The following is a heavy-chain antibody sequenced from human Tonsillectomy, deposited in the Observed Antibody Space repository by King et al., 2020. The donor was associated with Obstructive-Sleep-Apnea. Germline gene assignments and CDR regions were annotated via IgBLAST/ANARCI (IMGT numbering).Heavy chain of an antibody. Sequence: VQLVESGAEVKKPGESLRISCKGYGYSFTSYWISWVRQMPGKGLEWMGRIDPSDSYTNYSPSFQGHVTISADKSISTAYLQWSSLKASDTAMYYCARHGRDGYNFYWYFDLWGRGTLVTVSS. V-gene: IGHV5-10-1*01. CDR1: GYSFTSYW. CDR2: IDPSDSYT. CDR3: ARHGRDGYNFYWYFDL. D-gene: IGHD5-24*01. J-gene: IGHJ2*01.